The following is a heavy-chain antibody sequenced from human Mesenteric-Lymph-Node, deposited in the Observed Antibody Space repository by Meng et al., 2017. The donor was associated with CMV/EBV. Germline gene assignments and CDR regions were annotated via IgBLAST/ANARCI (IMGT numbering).Heavy chain of an antibody. J-gene: IGHJ2*01. CDR2: IRYDGSNK. Sequence: SGFTFSSYGMHWVRQAPGKGLEWVAFIRYDGSNKYYADSVKGRFTISRDNSKNTLYLQMNSLRAEDTAVYYCAKGRGSSGWWGYFDLWGRGTLVTVSS. CDR1: GFTFSSYG. D-gene: IGHD6-19*01. CDR3: AKGRGSSGWWGYFDL. V-gene: IGHV3-30*02.